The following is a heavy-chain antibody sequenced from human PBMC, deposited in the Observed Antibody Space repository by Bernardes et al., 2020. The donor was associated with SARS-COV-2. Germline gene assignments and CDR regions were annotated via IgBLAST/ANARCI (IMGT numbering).Heavy chain of an antibody. Sequence: GGSLRLSCVASRITFSSYAMHWVSQAPGKGLEWVARISSDGRTTDYADFVRGRFTISRDNYRNTVDLQMDSVRAEDTAVYHCARGPPNCLGDYGVDFGGQRSSVTVSS. CDR1: RITFSSYA. CDR3: ARGPPNCLGDYGVDF. CDR2: ISSDGRTT. D-gene: IGHD1-26*01. V-gene: IGHV3-30*12. J-gene: IGHJ6*02.